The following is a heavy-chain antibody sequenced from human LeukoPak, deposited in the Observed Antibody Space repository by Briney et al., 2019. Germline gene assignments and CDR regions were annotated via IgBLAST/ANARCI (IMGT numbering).Heavy chain of an antibody. CDR3: TTDLDSSGYYLDAFDI. J-gene: IGHJ3*02. V-gene: IGHV3-15*01. CDR2: IKSKTDGGTT. Sequence: PGGSLSLSCAASGFTFSNAWMSWVRQAPGKGLEWVGRIKSKTDGGTTDYAAPVKGRFTISRDDSKNTLYLQMNSLKTEDTAVYYCTTDLDSSGYYLDAFDIWGQGTMVTVSS. CDR1: GFTFSNAW. D-gene: IGHD3-22*01.